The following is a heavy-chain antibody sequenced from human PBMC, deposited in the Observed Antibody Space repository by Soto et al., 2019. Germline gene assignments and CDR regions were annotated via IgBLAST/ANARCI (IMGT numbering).Heavy chain of an antibody. CDR3: ARGALVWFGELSRRGGYYYFLDV. Sequence: QVQLQQWGAGLLKPSETLSLTCAVYGGSFSGYYWSWIRQTPGKGLEWIGEINDSGSTNHNPSLKSHVTILGCTPNNQFSLKLSYVTAAEASVYYCARGALVWFGELSRRGGYYYFLDVWGKGTTVTVSS. J-gene: IGHJ6*03. CDR1: GGSFSGYY. CDR2: INDSGST. D-gene: IGHD3-10*01. V-gene: IGHV4-34*01.